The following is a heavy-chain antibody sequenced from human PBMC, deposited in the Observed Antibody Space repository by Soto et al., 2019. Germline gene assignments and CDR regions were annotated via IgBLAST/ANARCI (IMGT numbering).Heavy chain of an antibody. CDR3: ARRWGRSFDY. CDR2: IYYSGST. D-gene: IGHD2-15*01. J-gene: IGHJ4*02. Sequence: QVQLQESGPRLVKPSETLSLTCTVSGGSISSYYWSWIRQPPGKGLEWIGYIYYSGSTNYNPSLKSRGTISVDTSKNQFSLKLSSVTAADTAVYYCARRWGRSFDYWGQGTLVTVSS. V-gene: IGHV4-59*08. CDR1: GGSISSYY.